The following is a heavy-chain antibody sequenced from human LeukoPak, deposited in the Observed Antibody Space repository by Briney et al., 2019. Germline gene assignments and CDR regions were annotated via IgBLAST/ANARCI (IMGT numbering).Heavy chain of an antibody. J-gene: IGHJ4*02. D-gene: IGHD1-26*01. Sequence: GESLRLSCAASGFTFSTYNMIWLRQAPVKGLEWLSYISSSSSTKLYTDSVKGRFTISRDNAKNSLYLQMNSLRAEDTAVYYCARYISGSHYRGVYWGQGTLVTVSS. V-gene: IGHV3-48*04. CDR3: ARYISGSHYRGVY. CDR2: ISSSSSTK. CDR1: GFTFSTYN.